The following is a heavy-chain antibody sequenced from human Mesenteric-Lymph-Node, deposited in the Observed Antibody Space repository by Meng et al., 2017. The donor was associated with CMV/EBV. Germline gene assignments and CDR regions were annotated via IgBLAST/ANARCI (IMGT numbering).Heavy chain of an antibody. Sequence: ASVKVSCKASGYTFTGYYMHWVRQAPGQGLEWMGWINPNSGNTGYAQKFQGRVTITRNTSISTAYMELSSLRSEDTAVYYCARGDGARWYDFWSGYYTENYYYGMDVWGQGTTVTVSS. V-gene: IGHV1-8*03. J-gene: IGHJ6*02. CDR3: ARGDGARWYDFWSGYYTENYYYGMDV. CDR1: GYTFTGYY. D-gene: IGHD3-3*01. CDR2: INPNSGNT.